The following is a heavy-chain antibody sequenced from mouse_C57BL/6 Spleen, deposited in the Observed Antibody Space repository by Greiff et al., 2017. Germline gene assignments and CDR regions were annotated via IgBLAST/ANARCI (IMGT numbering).Heavy chain of an antibody. J-gene: IGHJ4*01. CDR2: IDPATGGT. CDR1: GYTFTGYE. Sequence: VQLLQPGAELVRPGASVTLSCKASGYTFTGYEMHWVKQTPVHVLEWIGAIDPATGGTAYNQKFKGKAILTADKSSSTAYMELRSLTSEDSAVYYCTRAYYSSSNYAMDYWGQGTSVTVSS. D-gene: IGHD2-5*01. CDR3: TRAYYSSSNYAMDY. V-gene: IGHV1-15*01.